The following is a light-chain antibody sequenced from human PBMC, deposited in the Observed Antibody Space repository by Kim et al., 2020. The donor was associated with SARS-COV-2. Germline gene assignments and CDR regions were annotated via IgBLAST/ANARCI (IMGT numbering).Light chain of an antibody. V-gene: IGLV3-19*01. CDR2: GKN. J-gene: IGLJ3*02. CDR1: SLRSYY. Sequence: SSELTQDPAVSVALGQTVRITCQGDSLRSYYASWYQQKPGQAPVLVIYGKNNRPSGIPDRFSGPISGNTASLTITGAQAEDEADYYCNSRDSSGDRWVFGGGTQLTVL. CDR3: NSRDSSGDRWV.